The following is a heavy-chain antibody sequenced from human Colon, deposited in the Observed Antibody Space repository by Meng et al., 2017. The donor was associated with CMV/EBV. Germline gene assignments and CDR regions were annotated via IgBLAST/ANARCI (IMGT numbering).Heavy chain of an antibody. J-gene: IGHJ4*02. CDR2: INSGGT. Sequence: ASVKVSCKASGYTFSGYYMNWVRQAPGQGLEWMGWINSGGTNYAQKFQGRVTMTRDTSISTASMELTRLNSDDSAVYYCAGDWGVQSTGRYPFDFWGQGTLVTVSS. CDR3: AGDWGVQSTGRYPFDF. D-gene: IGHD6-19*01. V-gene: IGHV1-2*02. CDR1: GYTFSGYY.